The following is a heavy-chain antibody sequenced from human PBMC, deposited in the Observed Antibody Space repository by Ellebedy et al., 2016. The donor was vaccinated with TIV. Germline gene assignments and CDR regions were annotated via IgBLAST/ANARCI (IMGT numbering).Heavy chain of an antibody. CDR3: ARDEQEVDSGGSPGY. J-gene: IGHJ4*02. CDR1: GGTFNTYA. CDR2: IIPMLGRT. V-gene: IGHV1-69*04. Sequence: AASVKVSCKASGGTFNTYAISWVRQAPGQGLEWMGRIIPMLGRTHYAQKFQGRVTISADKSTHTAYMALTSLRSEDTAVYYCARDEQEVDSGGSPGYWGQGTLVTVSS. D-gene: IGHD4-23*01.